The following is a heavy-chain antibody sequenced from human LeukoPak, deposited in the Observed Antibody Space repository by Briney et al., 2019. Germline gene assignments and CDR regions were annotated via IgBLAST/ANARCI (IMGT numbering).Heavy chain of an antibody. J-gene: IGHJ5*02. CDR1: GGTFSSYA. CDR2: IIPIFGTA. CDR3: ARGRPTTSIAAAGVNWFDP. Sequence: SVKVSCKTSGGTFSSYAISWVRQAPGQGLEWMGGIIPIFGTANYAQKFQGRVTITADKSTSTAYMELSSLRSEDTAVYYCARGRPTTSIAAAGVNWFDPWGQGTLVTVSS. V-gene: IGHV1-69*06. D-gene: IGHD6-13*01.